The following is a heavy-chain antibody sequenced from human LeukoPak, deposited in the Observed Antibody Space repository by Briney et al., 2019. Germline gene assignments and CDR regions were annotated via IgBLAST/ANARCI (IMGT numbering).Heavy chain of an antibody. CDR3: ARYCSGVDCYDRVADY. V-gene: IGHV1-8*01. Sequence: GASVKVSCKTSGYTFITYDIDWVRQATGQGLEWMGWMNPSNGNTGYAQKFQGRVTMTRDTSMSTAYMELSSLTSEDTAIYYCARYCSGVDCYDRVADYWGQGTLVTVSS. J-gene: IGHJ4*02. CDR1: GYTFITYD. D-gene: IGHD2-21*02. CDR2: MNPSNGNT.